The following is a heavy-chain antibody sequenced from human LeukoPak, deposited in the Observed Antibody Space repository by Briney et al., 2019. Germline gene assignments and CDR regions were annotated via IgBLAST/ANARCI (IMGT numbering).Heavy chain of an antibody. D-gene: IGHD5-24*01. J-gene: IGHJ4*02. V-gene: IGHV3-11*04. Sequence: GGSLRLSCAASGFTFSDYYMSWIRQAPGKGLEWVSYISSSGSTIYYADSVKGRFTISRDNSKNTLYLQMNSLRAEDTAVYYCSLEMATIFDYWGQGTLVTVSS. CDR1: GFTFSDYY. CDR3: SLEMATIFDY. CDR2: ISSSGSTI.